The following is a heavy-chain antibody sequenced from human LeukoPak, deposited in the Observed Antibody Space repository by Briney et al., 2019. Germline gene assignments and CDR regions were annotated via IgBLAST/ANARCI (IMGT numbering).Heavy chain of an antibody. V-gene: IGHV3-23*01. J-gene: IGHJ4*02. Sequence: PGGSLRLSCAASGFTFSSYAMSWVRQAPGKGLEWVSAISGSGGSTYYADSVKGRFTISRDNSKNTLYLQMNSLRAEDTAVYYCAKDLSPIPVERLDYWGQGTLVTVSS. D-gene: IGHD1-1*01. CDR1: GFTFSSYA. CDR3: AKDLSPIPVERLDY. CDR2: ISGSGGST.